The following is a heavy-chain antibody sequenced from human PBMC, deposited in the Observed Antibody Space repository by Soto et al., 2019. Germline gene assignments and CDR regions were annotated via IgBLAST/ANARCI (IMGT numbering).Heavy chain of an antibody. D-gene: IGHD6-13*01. CDR1: GFTFSSYW. Sequence: EVQLVESGGGLVQPGGSLRLSCAASGFTFSSYWMHWVRQAPGEGPVWVSRINTDGSITTYADSVKGRFTISRDNAKNTLDLQMDSLRAEDTAVYYCVRGHSSHWVNWFEPWGQGTLVTVSS. CDR3: VRGHSSHWVNWFEP. CDR2: INTDGSIT. J-gene: IGHJ5*02. V-gene: IGHV3-74*01.